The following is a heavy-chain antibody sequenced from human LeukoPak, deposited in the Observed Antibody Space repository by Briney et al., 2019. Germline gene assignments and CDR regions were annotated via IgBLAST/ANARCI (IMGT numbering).Heavy chain of an antibody. CDR1: GGSIRSSSYY. CDR3: ASSDPGAFDI. V-gene: IGHV4-39*07. J-gene: IGHJ3*02. Sequence: SETLSLTCTVSGGSIRSSSYYWGWIRQPPGKGLEWIGSIYYSGSAYSNPSLKSRVTISVDTSKNQFSLKLSSVTAADTAEYYCASSDPGAFDIWGQGTMVTVSS. D-gene: IGHD2-21*01. CDR2: IYYSGSA.